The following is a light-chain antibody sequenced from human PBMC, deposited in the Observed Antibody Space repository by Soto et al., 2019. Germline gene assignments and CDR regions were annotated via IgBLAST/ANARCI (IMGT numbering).Light chain of an antibody. CDR3: QHYNSYSEA. J-gene: IGKJ1*01. Sequence: IQMTQSPSSLSASIGDGVTIACRASQNIFDFLNWYQHRPGKVPKLLIYAAASLQSGVPTRFSGSGSGTEFTLTISSLQPDDFATYYCQHYNSYSEALGQGTKVAIK. CDR1: QNIFDF. V-gene: IGKV1-39*01. CDR2: AAA.